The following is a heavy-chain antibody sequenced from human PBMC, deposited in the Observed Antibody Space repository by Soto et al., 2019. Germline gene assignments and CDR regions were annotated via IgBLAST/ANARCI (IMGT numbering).Heavy chain of an antibody. CDR1: GFTFKTYS. J-gene: IGHJ4*02. CDR2: ISSSSSTI. V-gene: IGHV3-48*02. D-gene: IGHD4-17*01. Sequence: EEQLVESGGGLVQPGGSLRLSCVASGFTFKTYSMNWVRQAPGKGLVWVSYISSSSSTIYYTDSVKGRFTISRDNAKNTRYLQMNSLRDEDTAVYYCARDSVTTVTTRGFDYWGQGTLVTVSS. CDR3: ARDSVTTVTTRGFDY.